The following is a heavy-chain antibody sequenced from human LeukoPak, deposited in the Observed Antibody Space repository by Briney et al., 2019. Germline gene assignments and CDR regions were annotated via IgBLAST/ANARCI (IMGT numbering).Heavy chain of an antibody. D-gene: IGHD3-10*01. V-gene: IGHV1-24*01. Sequence: ASVKVSCKVSGYTLTYLSMHWVRQAPGKGLELMGGFDPEDGETIYAQKFQGRVTMTEDTSTDTAYMELSSLRSEDTAVYYCTTVRTRITMVRGVQLVEYYFDYWGQGTLVTASS. CDR1: GYTLTYLS. CDR3: TTVRTRITMVRGVQLVEYYFDY. J-gene: IGHJ4*02. CDR2: FDPEDGET.